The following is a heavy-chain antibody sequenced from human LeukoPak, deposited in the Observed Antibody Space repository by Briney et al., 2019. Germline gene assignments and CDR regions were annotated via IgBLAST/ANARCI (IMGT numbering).Heavy chain of an antibody. Sequence: GGSLRLSCAASGFTFSNYDMHWVRQATGKGLEWVSSIDTAGDTYYPGSVKGRFTISRENAKKSFYLQMNSLRAGDTAVYYCARGICSSSRCYERLNGLDVWGQGNTVNVSS. CDR3: ARGICSSSRCYERLNGLDV. CDR2: IDTAGDT. CDR1: GFTFSNYD. J-gene: IGHJ6*02. V-gene: IGHV3-13*01. D-gene: IGHD2-2*01.